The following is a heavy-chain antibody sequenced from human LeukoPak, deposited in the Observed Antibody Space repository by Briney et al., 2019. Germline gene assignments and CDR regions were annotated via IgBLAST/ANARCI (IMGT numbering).Heavy chain of an antibody. D-gene: IGHD2-2*01. CDR2: IYTSGST. Sequence: SETLSLTCTVSGGSISSGTYYWSWTRQPAGKGLEWIGRIYTSGSTNYNPSLKSRVTISVDTSKNQFSLKLSSVTAADTAVYYCAARGYIVVVPATKGGGPDNSYYFMDVWGKGTTVTISS. CDR1: GGSISSGTYY. V-gene: IGHV4-61*02. CDR3: AARGYIVVVPATKGGGPDNSYYFMDV. J-gene: IGHJ6*03.